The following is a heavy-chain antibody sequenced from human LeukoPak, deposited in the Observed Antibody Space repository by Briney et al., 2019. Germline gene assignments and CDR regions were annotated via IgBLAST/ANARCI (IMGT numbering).Heavy chain of an antibody. D-gene: IGHD3-16*02. V-gene: IGHV1-69*05. J-gene: IGHJ3*02. CDR1: GGTFNNYA. Sequence: ASVKVSCKASGGTFNNYAVNWVRQAPGQGPEWMGGIIPIFGKAKYARKFQGRVTITTDESTSTAYMELSSLRSEDTAIYYCATTRASGLRLGELSSPFDAFDIWGQGTMVTVSS. CDR2: IIPIFGKA. CDR3: ATTRASGLRLGELSSPFDAFDI.